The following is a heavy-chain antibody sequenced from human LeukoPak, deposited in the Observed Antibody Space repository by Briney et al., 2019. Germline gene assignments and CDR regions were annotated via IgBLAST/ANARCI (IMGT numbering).Heavy chain of an antibody. V-gene: IGHV4-39*01. CDR1: GGSISSNTYY. D-gene: IGHD6-19*01. CDR2: IYYSGST. CDR3: ARQVVAVAGTGYFDY. Sequence: PSETLSLTCTVSGGSISSNTYYWDWIRQPPGKGLECISSIYYSGSTYYNASLKSRGTISVDTSKNQFSLKLNSVTAADTAVYFCARQVVAVAGTGYFDYWGQGTLVTVSS. J-gene: IGHJ4*02.